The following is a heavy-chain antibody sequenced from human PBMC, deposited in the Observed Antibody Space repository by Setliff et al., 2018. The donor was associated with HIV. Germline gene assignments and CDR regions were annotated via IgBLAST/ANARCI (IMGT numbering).Heavy chain of an antibody. V-gene: IGHV3-15*01. CDR3: TTDGLSYYNFLVGYYKFDY. D-gene: IGHD3-9*01. J-gene: IGHJ4*02. Sequence: GSLRLSCAASGFTFSNAWMNWVRQAPGKGLEWVGRIKSKTDGGTTDYASPVKGRFTISREDSKNTLYLQMNSLKTEDTAVYYCTTDGLSYYNFLVGYYKFDYWGQGTLVTVSS. CDR1: GFTFSNAW. CDR2: IKSKTDGGTT.